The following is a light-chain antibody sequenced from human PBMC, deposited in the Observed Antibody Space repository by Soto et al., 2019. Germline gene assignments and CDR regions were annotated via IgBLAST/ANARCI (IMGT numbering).Light chain of an antibody. Sequence: EIVLTQTPGTLSLSPGERATLSCRASQSVSSNYLAWYQQKPGQAPGLLIYGASSRATGIPDRFSGSGSGTDFTLTISRLEPEDFAVYHCQLTELTFGGGTKVEIK. CDR1: QSVSSNY. CDR3: QLTELT. V-gene: IGKV3-20*01. CDR2: GAS. J-gene: IGKJ4*01.